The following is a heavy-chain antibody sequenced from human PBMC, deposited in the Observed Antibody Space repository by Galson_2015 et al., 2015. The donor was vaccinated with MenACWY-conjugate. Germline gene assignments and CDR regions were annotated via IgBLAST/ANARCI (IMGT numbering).Heavy chain of an antibody. CDR1: GFIFSSYA. D-gene: IGHD2-2*01. Sequence: SLRLCGAASGFIFSSYAMSWVRQAPGKGLEWVSAMSGRGGSRNYADSVKGRFTISRDNSKNTLYLQMNSLRAEDTAVYYCAKTYCSRTNCREPNWYFDLWGRGTLVTVSS. V-gene: IGHV3-23*01. J-gene: IGHJ2*01. CDR3: AKTYCSRTNCREPNWYFDL. CDR2: MSGRGGSR.